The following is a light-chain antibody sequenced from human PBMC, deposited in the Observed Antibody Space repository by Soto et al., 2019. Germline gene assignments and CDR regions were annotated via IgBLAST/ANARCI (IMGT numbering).Light chain of an antibody. CDR2: GAS. CDR1: QSVSSN. V-gene: IGKV3-15*01. CDR3: QQYNKWPRT. Sequence: EIVMTQSPVTLSVSPGERGTLSCRASQSVSSNLAWYQQKPGQAPRLLMYGASTRATGIPARFSGSGSGTEFTLTISSLQSEDFAVYYCQQYNKWPRTFGQGTKVEIK. J-gene: IGKJ1*01.